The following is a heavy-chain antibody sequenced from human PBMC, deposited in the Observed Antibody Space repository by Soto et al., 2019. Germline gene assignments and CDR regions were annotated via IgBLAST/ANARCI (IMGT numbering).Heavy chain of an antibody. D-gene: IGHD4-17*01. CDR3: ATDDTVMVGADSAFDI. CDR2: IIPIFNTS. CDR1: GGSFNSHS. Sequence: QVQLVQSGADVKKPGSSVRVSCKASGGSFNSHSFSWVRQAPGQGLEWVGTIIPIFNTSTYAERFQGRVTRTADASTSTAYMDLSSLTSEDSAVYYCATDDTVMVGADSAFDIWGQGTKVTVSS. J-gene: IGHJ3*02. V-gene: IGHV1-69*18.